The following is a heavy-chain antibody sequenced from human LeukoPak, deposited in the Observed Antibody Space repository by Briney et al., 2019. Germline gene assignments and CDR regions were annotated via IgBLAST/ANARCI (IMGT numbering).Heavy chain of an antibody. J-gene: IGHJ6*03. CDR2: IIPIFGTA. CDR3: AGGSSIPRYYYYMGV. V-gene: IGHV1-69*13. CDR1: GGTFSSYA. Sequence: SVKVSCKASGGTFSSYAISWVRQAPAQGLEWMGGIIPIFGTANYAQKFQGRVTITADESTSTAYMELSSLRSEDTAVYYCAGGSSIPRYYYYMGVWGKGTTVTVSS. D-gene: IGHD6-6*01.